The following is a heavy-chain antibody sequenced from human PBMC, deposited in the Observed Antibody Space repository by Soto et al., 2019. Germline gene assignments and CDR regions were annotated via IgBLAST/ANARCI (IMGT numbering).Heavy chain of an antibody. CDR1: GGSISSSSYY. J-gene: IGHJ4*02. CDR3: ARSYGDYLPFDY. D-gene: IGHD4-17*01. V-gene: IGHV4-39*01. CDR2: IYYSGST. Sequence: QLQLQESGPGLVKPSETLSLTCTVSGGSISSSSYYWGWIRQPPGKGLEWIGSIYYSGSTYYNPSLKSRATISVDTSKNQFSLKLSSVTAADTAVYYCARSYGDYLPFDYWGQGTLVTVSS.